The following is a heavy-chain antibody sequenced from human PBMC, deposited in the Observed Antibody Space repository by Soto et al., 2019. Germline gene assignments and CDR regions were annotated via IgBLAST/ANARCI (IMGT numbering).Heavy chain of an antibody. Sequence: GGPKRLSNAAAGVNCSDHSMNRVRQAQGKGLAWVSDISSSSSTIYYADSVKGRFTISRDNAKNSLYLQMNSLRDEDTAVYYGAIFPKREGSGCDQWYFDLCGRGPLGTGSS. CDR3: AIFPKREGSGCDQWYFDL. J-gene: IGHJ2*01. V-gene: IGHV3-48*02. CDR2: ISSSSSTI. CDR1: GVNCSDHS. D-gene: IGHD5-12*01.